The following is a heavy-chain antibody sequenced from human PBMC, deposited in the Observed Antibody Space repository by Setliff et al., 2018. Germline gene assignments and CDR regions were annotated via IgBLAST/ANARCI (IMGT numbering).Heavy chain of an antibody. CDR3: ARDRISRYYDSGAHAFDI. CDR2: IRSKAYGGTT. Sequence: GGSLRLSCTASGFTFGDYTVNWVRQAPGKGLEWLGFIRSKAYGGTTEYAASVKGRFTISRDDSKSIAYLQMNSLKTEDTAVYYCARDRISRYYDSGAHAFDIWGQGTMVTVSS. D-gene: IGHD3-22*01. J-gene: IGHJ3*02. V-gene: IGHV3-49*04. CDR1: GFTFGDYT.